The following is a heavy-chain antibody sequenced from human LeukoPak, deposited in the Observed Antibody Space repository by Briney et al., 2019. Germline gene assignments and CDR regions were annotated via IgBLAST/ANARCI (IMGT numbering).Heavy chain of an antibody. CDR2: IKQDGSEK. CDR3: ARGGTIVPDY. Sequence: GGSLRLSCVASGFIFSSYWMSWVRQAPGKGLEWVANIKQDGSEKYYVDSVKGRFTISRDSARNSVYLQMNSLRAEDTAVYYCARGGTIVPDYWGQGILVTVS. CDR1: GFIFSSYW. J-gene: IGHJ4*02. V-gene: IGHV3-7*01. D-gene: IGHD5-24*01.